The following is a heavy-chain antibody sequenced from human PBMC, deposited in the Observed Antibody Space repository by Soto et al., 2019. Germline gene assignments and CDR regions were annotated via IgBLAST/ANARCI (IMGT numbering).Heavy chain of an antibody. CDR2: ISPYNDAT. J-gene: IGHJ6*02. CDR3: WLLLCRGYHIHYVSGMNV. CDR1: CHTWWIFG. V-gene: IGHV1-18*01. Sequence: QVQLEQSGVGVKKPGASVKVTCKTSCHTWWIFGISSVRQAAGRGLEWMGWISPYNDATNDAQKFQGRVTMTTDTSTSTAYVELRSMRSDDTAVYYWWLLLCRGYHIHYVSGMNVWGQGTRVTVSS. D-gene: IGHD3-3*01.